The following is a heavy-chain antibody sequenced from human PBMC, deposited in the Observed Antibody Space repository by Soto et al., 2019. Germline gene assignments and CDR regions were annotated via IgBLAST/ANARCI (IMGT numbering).Heavy chain of an antibody. V-gene: IGHV1-2*02. J-gene: IGHJ3*02. Sequence: QVQLVQSGAEGKKPGASVKVSCKASGYTFTGNYMHWVRQAPGQGLEWMGWINPNSGGTNYAQKLQGRVTVTRDTSISTAYMELRRMRSDGTAVYYCARDGDSSSPFDIWGQGTMFTVSS. CDR2: INPNSGGT. CDR3: ARDGDSSSPFDI. CDR1: GYTFTGNY. D-gene: IGHD6-6*01.